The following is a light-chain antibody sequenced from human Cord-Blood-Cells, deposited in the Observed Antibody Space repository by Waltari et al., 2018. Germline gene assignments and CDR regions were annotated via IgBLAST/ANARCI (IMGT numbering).Light chain of an antibody. CDR1: QSLVHSDGNTY. CDR3: MQGTHWPPT. J-gene: IGKJ1*01. CDR2: KVS. Sequence: DVVMTQSPLSLPVTPGQPASISCRSSQSLVHSDGNTYLNWFQQRPGQSPRRLIYKVSNRDSGVPDRCSGSGSGTDFTLKISRVEAEDVGVYYCMQGTHWPPTFGQGTKVEIK. V-gene: IGKV2-30*02.